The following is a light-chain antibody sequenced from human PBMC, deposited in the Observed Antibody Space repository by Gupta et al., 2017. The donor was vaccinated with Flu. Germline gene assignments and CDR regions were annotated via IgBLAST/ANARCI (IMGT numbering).Light chain of an antibody. CDR3: VLYMGSGIWV. Sequence: VTITCGLGSGSVSTSYYPSWYQQTPGQAPRTLIYRKNKRSSGVPDRFSGSIRGNKAALTITGAQADDESDYYGVLYMGSGIWVFGGGTKLTVL. CDR1: SGSVSTSYY. J-gene: IGLJ3*02. V-gene: IGLV8-61*01. CDR2: RKN.